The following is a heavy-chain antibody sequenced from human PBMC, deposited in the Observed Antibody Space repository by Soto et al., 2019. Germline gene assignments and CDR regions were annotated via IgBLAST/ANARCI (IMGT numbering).Heavy chain of an antibody. CDR2: ISAYNGNT. CDR1: GYTFTSYG. CDR3: AADPFGGGWYSGFYYYGMDV. Sequence: ASVKVACKASGYTFTSYGISWVRQAPGQGLEWMGWISAYNGNTNYAQKLQGRVTMTTDTSTSTAYMELRSLRSEDTAVYYCAADPFGGGWYSGFYYYGMDVWGQGTTVTVSS. J-gene: IGHJ6*02. D-gene: IGHD6-19*01. V-gene: IGHV1-18*01.